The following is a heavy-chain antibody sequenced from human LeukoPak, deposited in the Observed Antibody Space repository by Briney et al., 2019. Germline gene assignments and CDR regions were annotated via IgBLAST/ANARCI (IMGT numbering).Heavy chain of an antibody. J-gene: IGHJ4*02. Sequence: SGPTLVNPTQTLTLTCTFSGFSLSTSGMRVSWIRQPPVKALEWLARIDWDDDKFYSTSLKTRLTISKDTSKNQVVLTMTNMDPVDTATYYCARTPHFSSGWYRFDYWGQGTLVTVSS. CDR2: IDWDDDK. V-gene: IGHV2-70*04. D-gene: IGHD6-19*01. CDR1: GFSLSTSGMR. CDR3: ARTPHFSSGWYRFDY.